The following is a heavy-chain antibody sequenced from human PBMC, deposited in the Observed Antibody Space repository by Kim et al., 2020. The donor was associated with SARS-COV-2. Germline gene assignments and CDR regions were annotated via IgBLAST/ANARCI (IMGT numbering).Heavy chain of an antibody. Sequence: GGSLRLSCVASGFTFSTSRMNWVRQASGKGLEWVSSITGSNTIYDADSVKGRFTISRDNAKNSLYLQMNSLRAEDTAVYYCAKGGGSDWGQGTLVTVSS. V-gene: IGHV3-48*01. CDR1: GFTFSTSR. D-gene: IGHD6-19*01. J-gene: IGHJ4*02. CDR2: ITGSNTI. CDR3: AKGGGSD.